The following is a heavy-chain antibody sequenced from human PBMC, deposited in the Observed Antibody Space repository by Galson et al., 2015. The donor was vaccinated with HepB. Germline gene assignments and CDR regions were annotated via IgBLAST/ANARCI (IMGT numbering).Heavy chain of an antibody. V-gene: IGHV1-46*03. D-gene: IGHD6-13*01. J-gene: IGHJ3*02. CDR2: INPSGGST. Sequence: SVKVSCKASGYTFTSYYMHWVRQAPGQGLEWMGIINPSGGSTSYAQKFQGRVTMTRDTSTSTVYMELSSLRSEDTAVYYCARIGLGIAAAGTEREVNKNNDAFDIWGQGTMVTVSS. CDR1: GYTFTSYY. CDR3: ARIGLGIAAAGTEREVNKNNDAFDI.